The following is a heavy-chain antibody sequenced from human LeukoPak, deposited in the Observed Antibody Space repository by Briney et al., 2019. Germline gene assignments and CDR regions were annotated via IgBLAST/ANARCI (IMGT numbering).Heavy chain of an antibody. D-gene: IGHD2-2*01. V-gene: IGHV1-8*01. CDR3: ARGRMSTL. CDR2: MNPNGISA. J-gene: IGHJ1*01. Sequence: ASVKVSCKASGYPLFIYHVKWVRPAPGQGLEWMGWMNPNGISAGYAQKFQDRVTMTMNTSINTAYMELSSLRSEDTAVYYCARGRMSTLWGQGTLVTVSS. CDR1: GYPLFIYH.